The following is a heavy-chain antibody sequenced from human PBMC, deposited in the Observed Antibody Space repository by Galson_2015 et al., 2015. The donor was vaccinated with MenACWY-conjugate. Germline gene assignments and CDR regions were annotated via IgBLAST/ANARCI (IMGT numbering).Heavy chain of an antibody. CDR3: ARDYYDSHFDY. V-gene: IGHV3-48*03. D-gene: IGHD3-22*01. CDR2: IGSSGTPI. CDR1: GFAFSNYA. J-gene: IGHJ4*02. Sequence: SLRLSCAASGFAFSNYAMNWVRQAPGKGLEWVSYIGSSGTPIYYADSLKGRFTISRDNAKNSLHLQMNSLGAEDTAVYYCARDYYDSHFDYWGQGTLVTVSS.